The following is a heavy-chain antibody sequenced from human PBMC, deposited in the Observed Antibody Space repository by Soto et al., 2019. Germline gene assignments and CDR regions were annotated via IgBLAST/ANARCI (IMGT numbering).Heavy chain of an antibody. V-gene: IGHV3-66*01. J-gene: IGHJ6*03. D-gene: IGHD5-12*01. CDR3: AREGGQVGYDYYYYYMDV. Sequence: EVQLVEAGGGLVQPGGSLRLSCAASGFTVSSNYMSWVRQAPGKGLEWVSVIYSGGSTYYADSVKGRFTISRDNSKNTLYIQMNSLRAEDTAVYYCAREGGQVGYDYYYYYMDVWGKGTTVTVSS. CDR2: IYSGGST. CDR1: GFTVSSNY.